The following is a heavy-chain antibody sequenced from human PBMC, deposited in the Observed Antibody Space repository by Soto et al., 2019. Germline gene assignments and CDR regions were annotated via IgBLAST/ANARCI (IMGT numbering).Heavy chain of an antibody. D-gene: IGHD3-10*01. CDR3: AKVIVRRVILNYGMDV. CDR2: ISGSGGST. CDR1: GFTFSSYA. Sequence: EVQLLESGGGLVQPGGSLRLSCAASGFTFSSYAMSWVRQAPGKGLEWVSAISGSGGSTYYADSVKGRFTISRDNSKNTLYLQMNSLRAEDTAVYYCAKVIVRRVILNYGMDVWGQGTTVTVSS. V-gene: IGHV3-23*01. J-gene: IGHJ6*02.